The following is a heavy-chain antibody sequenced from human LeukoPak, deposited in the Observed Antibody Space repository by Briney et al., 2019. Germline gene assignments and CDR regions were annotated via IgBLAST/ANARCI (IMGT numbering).Heavy chain of an antibody. D-gene: IGHD2-2*01. CDR1: GYTFTGYY. CDR3: ASHKYCSSTSCYAFDI. Sequence: ASVKVSCKASGYTFTGYYMHWVRQAPGQGLEWMGWINPNSGGTNYAQKFQGRVTMTRDTSISTAYMELSRLRSDDTAVYYCASHKYCSSTSCYAFDIWGQGTMVIVSS. J-gene: IGHJ3*02. V-gene: IGHV1-2*02. CDR2: INPNSGGT.